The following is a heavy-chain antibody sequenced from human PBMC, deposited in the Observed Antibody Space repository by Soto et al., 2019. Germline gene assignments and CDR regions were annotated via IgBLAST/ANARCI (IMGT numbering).Heavy chain of an antibody. Sequence: GGSLRLSCEASGFTLSSYWMSWIRQAPGKGLEWVANTRQDGGQSYLVDSVQGRFTISGDNAKNSVYLQRNSLRAEDTAVYYCAKDIGRAGSSIAAPLDYWRQGTLVTVSS. CDR2: TRQDGGQS. CDR1: GFTLSSYW. J-gene: IGHJ4*02. D-gene: IGHD6-6*01. CDR3: AKDIGRAGSSIAAPLDY. V-gene: IGHV3-7*01.